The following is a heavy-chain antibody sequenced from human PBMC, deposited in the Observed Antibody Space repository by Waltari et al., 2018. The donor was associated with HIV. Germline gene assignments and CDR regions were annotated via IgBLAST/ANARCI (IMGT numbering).Heavy chain of an antibody. V-gene: IGHV5-51*01. D-gene: IGHD6-13*01. CDR3: ARWGESIAAAGIFDSNDY. Sequence: EVQLVQSGAEVKKPGESLKISCKGSGYSFTSYWIGWVRQMPGKGLEWMGIIDPGDSDTRYSPSFQGQVTISADKSISTAYLQWSSLKASDTAMYYCARWGESIAAAGIFDSNDYWGQGTLVTVSS. CDR1: GYSFTSYW. J-gene: IGHJ4*02. CDR2: IDPGDSDT.